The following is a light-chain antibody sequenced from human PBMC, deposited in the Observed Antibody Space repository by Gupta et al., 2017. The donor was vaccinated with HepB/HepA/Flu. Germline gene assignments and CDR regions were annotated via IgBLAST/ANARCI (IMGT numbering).Light chain of an antibody. V-gene: IGKV1-39*01. CDR1: QRISTY. Sequence: DIQMTQSPSSLSASVGDRVTITYRASQRISTYLNWYQQKPGKAPKLLIYAASSLQNGVPSRFIGSGSGTDFTLTISNLQPEDFATYYCQQSYRTPMCSFGQGTKLEIK. CDR2: AAS. J-gene: IGKJ2*04. CDR3: QQSYRTPMCS.